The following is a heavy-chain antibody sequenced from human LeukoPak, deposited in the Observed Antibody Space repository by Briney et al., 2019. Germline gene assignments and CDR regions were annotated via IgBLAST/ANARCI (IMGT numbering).Heavy chain of an antibody. J-gene: IGHJ4*02. CDR3: ARSRLHPIIFDY. D-gene: IGHD5-24*01. CDR2: INHSGST. CDR1: GGSFSGYY. Sequence: SETLSLTCAVYGGSFSGYYWSWIRQPPGKGLEWIGEINHSGSTNYNPSLKSRVTISVDTSKTQISLKLSSVTAADTAVYYCARSRLHPIIFDYWGQGTLVTVSS. V-gene: IGHV4-34*01.